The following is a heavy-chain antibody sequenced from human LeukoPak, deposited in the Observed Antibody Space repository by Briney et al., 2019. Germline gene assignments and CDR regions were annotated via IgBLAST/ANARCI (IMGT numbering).Heavy chain of an antibody. CDR3: ARIRDESKFFDC. CDR2: MNPNSGNT. V-gene: IGHV1-8*03. CDR1: GYTFTSYD. D-gene: IGHD5-24*01. J-gene: IGHJ4*02. Sequence: ASVKVSCKASGYTFTSYDINWVRQATGQGLEWMGWMNPNSGNTGYAQKFQGRVTITRNTSISTAYMELSSLRSEDTAVYYCARIRDESKFFDCWGQGTLVTVSS.